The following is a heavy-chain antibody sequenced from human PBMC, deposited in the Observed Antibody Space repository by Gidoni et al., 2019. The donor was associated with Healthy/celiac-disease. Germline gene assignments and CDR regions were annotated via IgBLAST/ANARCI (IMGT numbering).Heavy chain of an antibody. J-gene: IGHJ4*02. Sequence: PGKGLEWVSYISSSSSTIYYADSVKGRFTISRDNAKNSLYLQMNSLRAEDTAVYYCARAVGGSGSYYLGYWGQGTLVTVSS. D-gene: IGHD3-10*01. CDR2: ISSSSSTI. CDR3: ARAVGGSGSYYLGY. V-gene: IGHV3-48*04.